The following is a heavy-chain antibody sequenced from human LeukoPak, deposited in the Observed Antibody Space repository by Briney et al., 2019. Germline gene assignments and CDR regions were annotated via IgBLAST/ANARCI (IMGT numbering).Heavy chain of an antibody. V-gene: IGHV3-21*01. CDR3: ARSGDYDFWSGYYTEDY. CDR2: ISSSSSYI. D-gene: IGHD3-3*01. Sequence: GGSLRLSCAASGFTFSSYSMNWVRQAPGKGLEWVSSISSSSSYIYYADSVKGRFTISRDNAKNSPYLQMNSLRAEDTAVYYCARSGDYDFWSGYYTEDYWGQGTLVTVSS. CDR1: GFTFSSYS. J-gene: IGHJ4*02.